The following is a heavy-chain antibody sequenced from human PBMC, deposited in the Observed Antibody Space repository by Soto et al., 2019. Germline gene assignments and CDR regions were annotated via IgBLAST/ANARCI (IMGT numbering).Heavy chain of an antibody. V-gene: IGHV3-74*01. CDR1: GFTFSSYW. CDR3: ARDGAARPIYGMDV. D-gene: IGHD6-6*01. CDR2: INSDGSST. Sequence: GGSLRLSCAASGFTFSSYWMHWVRQSPGKGLVWVSRINSDGSSTSYADSVKGRFTISRDNAKNTLYLQMNSLRAEDTAVYYCARDGAARPIYGMDVWGQGTTVTVSS. J-gene: IGHJ6*02.